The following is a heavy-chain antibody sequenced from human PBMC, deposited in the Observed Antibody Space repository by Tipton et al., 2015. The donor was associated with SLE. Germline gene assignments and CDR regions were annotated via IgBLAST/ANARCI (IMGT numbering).Heavy chain of an antibody. CDR3: GRGKDF. CDR1: GDSVSSRY. V-gene: IGHV4-59*02. J-gene: IGHJ4*02. Sequence: TLSLTCTVSGDSVSSRYFNWIRQSPGKGLEWIGYIYDSENTNYNPSLKSRVTISVDTSKNQFSLNLRSVTAADTAVYYCGRGKDFWGQGTLVTVSS. CDR2: IYDSENT.